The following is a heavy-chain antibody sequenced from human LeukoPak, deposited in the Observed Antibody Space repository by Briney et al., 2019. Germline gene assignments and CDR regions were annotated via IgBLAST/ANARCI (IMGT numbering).Heavy chain of an antibody. Sequence: GGSLRLSCAASGFTFGSYAMHWVRQAPGKGLEWVANIKEDGTETYYVDSVKGRFTISRDNAKNSLYLQMNSLRVEDTAVYYCAKEGRSLQTYWGQGTLVTVSS. CDR1: GFTFGSYA. D-gene: IGHD5-24*01. CDR3: AKEGRSLQTY. J-gene: IGHJ4*02. CDR2: IKEDGTET. V-gene: IGHV3-7*03.